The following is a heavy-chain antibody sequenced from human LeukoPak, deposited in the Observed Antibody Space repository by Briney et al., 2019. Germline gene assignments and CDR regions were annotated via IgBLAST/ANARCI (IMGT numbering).Heavy chain of an antibody. J-gene: IGHJ4*02. CDR2: FDPEDGET. CDR1: GYTFTSYA. Sequence: ASVKVSCKASGYTFTSYAMHWVRQAPGKGLEWMGGFDPEDGETIYAQKFQGRVTMTEDTSTDTAYMELSSLRSEDTAVYYCATSGRRAGAYYFDYWDQGTLVTVSS. V-gene: IGHV1-24*01. D-gene: IGHD1-26*01. CDR3: ATSGRRAGAYYFDY.